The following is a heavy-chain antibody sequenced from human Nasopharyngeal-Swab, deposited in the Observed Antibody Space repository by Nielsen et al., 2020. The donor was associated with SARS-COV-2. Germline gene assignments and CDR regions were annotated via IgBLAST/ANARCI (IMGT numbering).Heavy chain of an antibody. Sequence: GESLKISCAASGFTFSNAWMSWVRQAPGKGLEWVGRIKSKTDGGTTDYAAPVKGRFTISRDDSKNTLYLQMNSLKTEDTAVYYCTTARDTAMVYYYYGMDVWGQGTTVTVSS. CDR1: GFTFSNAW. D-gene: IGHD5-18*01. CDR2: IKSKTDGGTT. CDR3: TTARDTAMVYYYYGMDV. V-gene: IGHV3-15*01. J-gene: IGHJ6*02.